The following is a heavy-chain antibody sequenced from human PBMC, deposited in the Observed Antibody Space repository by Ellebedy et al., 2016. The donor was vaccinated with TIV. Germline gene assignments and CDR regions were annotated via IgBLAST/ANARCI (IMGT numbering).Heavy chain of an antibody. V-gene: IGHV1-18*01. CDR1: GYPFISYG. Sequence: AASVKVSCKASGYPFISYGISWVRQAPGQGLEWMGWIIAYNGDANYAQNVRGRLTMTTDTSTNTAYMDLRSLRSDDTAVYYCARDRDVLTGFANWFDPWGQGTLVTVSS. D-gene: IGHD3-9*01. J-gene: IGHJ5*02. CDR3: ARDRDVLTGFANWFDP. CDR2: IIAYNGDA.